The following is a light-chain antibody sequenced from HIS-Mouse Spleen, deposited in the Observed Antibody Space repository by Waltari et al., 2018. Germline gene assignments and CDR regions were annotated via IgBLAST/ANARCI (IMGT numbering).Light chain of an antibody. CDR3: QQRSNWPT. J-gene: IGKJ4*01. CDR2: DAS. Sequence: EIVLTQSPATLSLSPGERAPLPRRASQSVSSYLAWYQQKPGQAPRLLIYDASNRATGIPARFSGSGSGTDFTLTISSLEPEDFAVYYCQQRSNWPTFGGGTKVEIK. V-gene: IGKV3-11*01. CDR1: QSVSSY.